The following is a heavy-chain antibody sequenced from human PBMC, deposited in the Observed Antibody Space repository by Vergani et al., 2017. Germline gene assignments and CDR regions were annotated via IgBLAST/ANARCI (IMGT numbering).Heavy chain of an antibody. CDR2: ISWNSGSI. CDR1: GFTFDDYA. D-gene: IGHD6-13*01. CDR3: AKDPYSSSWSEYFQH. J-gene: IGHJ1*01. V-gene: IGHV3-9*01. Sequence: EVQLVESGGGLVQPGRSLSLSCAASGFTFDDYAMHWVRQAPGKGLEWVSGISWNSGSIGYADSVKGRFTISRDNAKNSLYLQMNSLRAEDTALYYCAKDPYSSSWSEYFQHWGQGTLVTVSS.